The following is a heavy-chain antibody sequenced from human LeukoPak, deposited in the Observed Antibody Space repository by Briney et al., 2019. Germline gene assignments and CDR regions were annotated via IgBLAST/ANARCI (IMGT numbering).Heavy chain of an antibody. CDR1: GYSITSGYY. Sequence: PSETLSLTCAVSGYSITSGYYWGWIRQPPGKGLDWIGTIYHSGSTYYNPSLKSRVTISVDTSKNQFSLKLSSVTAADTAVYYCARDPRTPYYYYYMDVWGKGTTVTFSS. CDR2: IYHSGST. CDR3: ARDPRTPYYYYYMDV. V-gene: IGHV4-38-2*02. J-gene: IGHJ6*03.